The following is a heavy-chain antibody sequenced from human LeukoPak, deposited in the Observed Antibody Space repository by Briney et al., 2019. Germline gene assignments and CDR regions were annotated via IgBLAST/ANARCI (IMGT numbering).Heavy chain of an antibody. J-gene: IGHJ6*02. CDR1: GGSISSYY. V-gene: IGHV4-59*01. CDR3: ARVSYGDWSYYYYGMDV. CDR2: IYYSGST. Sequence: SETLSLTCIVSGGSISSYYWSWIRQPPGKGLEWIGYIYYSGSTNYNPSLKSRVTISVDTSKNQFSLKLSSVTAADTAVYYCARVSYGDWSYYYYGMDVWGQGTTVTVSS. D-gene: IGHD4-17*01.